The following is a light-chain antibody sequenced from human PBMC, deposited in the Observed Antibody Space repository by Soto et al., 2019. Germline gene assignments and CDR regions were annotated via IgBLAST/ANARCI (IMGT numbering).Light chain of an antibody. CDR1: QGISSY. J-gene: IGKJ3*01. Sequence: IQLTQSPSSLSASVGDRVTITCRASQGISSYLAWYQQKPGKAPKLLIYAASTLQSGVPSRFSGSGSGTDFTLTINSLQPEDFATYYCQQLNSYPNTFGPGTKVDIK. CDR2: AAS. V-gene: IGKV1-9*01. CDR3: QQLNSYPNT.